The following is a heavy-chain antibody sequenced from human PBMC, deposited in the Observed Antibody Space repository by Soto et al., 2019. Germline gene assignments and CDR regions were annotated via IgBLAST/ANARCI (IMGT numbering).Heavy chain of an antibody. D-gene: IGHD3-22*01. CDR3: AKDYGTPYYYYDSSGYYYPPDY. CDR2: ISYDGSNK. CDR1: GFTFSSYG. V-gene: IGHV3-30*18. Sequence: GGSLRLSCAASGFTFSSYGMHWVRQAPGKGLEWVAVISYDGSNKYYADSVKGRFTISRDNSKDTLYLQMNSLRAEDTAVYYCAKDYGTPYYYYDSSGYYYPPDYWGQGTLVTVSS. J-gene: IGHJ4*02.